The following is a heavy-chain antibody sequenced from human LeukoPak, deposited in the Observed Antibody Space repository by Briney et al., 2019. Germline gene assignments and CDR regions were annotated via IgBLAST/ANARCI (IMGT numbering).Heavy chain of an antibody. Sequence: SETLSLTCTVSGVSISTGSYYWGWIRQPPGKGLEWIGNIYYSGNTYYNPSLKSRVTISIDTSKNQFSLQLSSVTAADTAVYFCARLLIVASDNYFDYWGQGTLVTVSS. CDR3: ARLLIVASDNYFDY. D-gene: IGHD5-12*01. V-gene: IGHV4-39*01. CDR1: GVSISTGSYY. CDR2: IYYSGNT. J-gene: IGHJ4*02.